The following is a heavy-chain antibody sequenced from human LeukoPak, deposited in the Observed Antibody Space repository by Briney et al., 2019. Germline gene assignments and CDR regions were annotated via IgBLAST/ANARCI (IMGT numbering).Heavy chain of an antibody. CDR3: ARDETWMGFDY. CDR2: ISSSGRTK. D-gene: IGHD2-2*03. CDR1: GFTFSSYE. Sequence: GGSLRLSCAASGFTFSSYEMNWVRQAPGKGLEWVSYISSSGRTKYYADSVKGRFTISRDNAKNSLYLQMNSLRAEDTAVYYCARDETWMGFDYWGQGTLVTVSS. V-gene: IGHV3-48*03. J-gene: IGHJ4*02.